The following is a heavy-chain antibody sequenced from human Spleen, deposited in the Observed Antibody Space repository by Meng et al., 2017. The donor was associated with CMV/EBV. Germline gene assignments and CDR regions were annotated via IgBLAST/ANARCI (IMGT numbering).Heavy chain of an antibody. CDR1: GGTFSSYA. CDR3: ARQLDTRTWDNWFDP. V-gene: IGHV1-69*05. Sequence: SVKVSCKASGGTFSSYAISWVRQAPGQGLEWMGGIIPIFGTANYAQKFQGRVTITTDESTSTAYMELSRLRSDDTAMYYCARQLDTRTWDNWFDPWGQGTLVTVSS. D-gene: IGHD2-2*01. CDR2: IIPIFGTA. J-gene: IGHJ5*02.